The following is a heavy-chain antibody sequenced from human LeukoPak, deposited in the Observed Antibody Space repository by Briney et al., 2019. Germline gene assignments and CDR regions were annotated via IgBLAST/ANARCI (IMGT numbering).Heavy chain of an antibody. CDR1: GGSISSGGYY. Sequence: PSETLSLICTVSGGSISSGGYYWSWIRQHPGKGLEWIGYIYYSGSTYYNPSLKSRVTISVDTSKNQFSLKLSSVTAADTAVYYCARSIYYDSSGYYSSGAFDIWGQGTMVTVSS. J-gene: IGHJ3*02. CDR3: ARSIYYDSSGYYSSGAFDI. D-gene: IGHD3-22*01. CDR2: IYYSGST. V-gene: IGHV4-31*03.